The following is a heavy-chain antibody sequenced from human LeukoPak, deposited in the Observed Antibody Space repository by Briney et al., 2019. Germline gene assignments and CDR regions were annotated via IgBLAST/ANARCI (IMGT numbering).Heavy chain of an antibody. Sequence: GGSLRLSCAASGFTFSSYSMNWVRQAPGKGLEWVSSISSSSSYIYYADSMKGRFTISRDNAKNSLYLQMNSLRAEDTAVYYCARRASPYGMDVWGQGTTVTVSS. CDR1: GFTFSSYS. CDR3: ARRASPYGMDV. CDR2: ISSSSSYI. J-gene: IGHJ6*02. V-gene: IGHV3-21*01. D-gene: IGHD1-26*01.